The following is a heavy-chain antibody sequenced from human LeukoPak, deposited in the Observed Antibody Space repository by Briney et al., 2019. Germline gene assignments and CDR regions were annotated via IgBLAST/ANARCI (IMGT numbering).Heavy chain of an antibody. J-gene: IGHJ6*02. V-gene: IGHV3-30*02. D-gene: IGHD4-17*01. CDR1: EFTISSYG. CDR2: IRYDGSNK. CDR3: AKDPGSGDYRRLHYYYGMDV. Sequence: GGSLRLSCAASEFTISSYGMHWVRQAPGKGLEWVAFIRYDGSNKYYADSVKGRFTISRDNSKNTLYLQMNSLRAEDTAVYYCAKDPGSGDYRRLHYYYGMDVWGQGTTVTVSS.